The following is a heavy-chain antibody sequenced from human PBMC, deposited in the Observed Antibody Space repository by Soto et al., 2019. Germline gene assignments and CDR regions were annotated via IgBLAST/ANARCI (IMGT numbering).Heavy chain of an antibody. CDR2: MNPNSGNT. D-gene: IGHD6-6*01. J-gene: IGHJ6*03. CDR3: ARGRTRAARPIYYYYYMDV. V-gene: IGHV1-8*01. Sequence: QVQLVQSGAEVKKPGASVKVSCKASGYTFTSYDINWVRQATGQGLEWMGWMNPNSGNTGYAQKFQGRVTMTRNTSISTAYMELSSLRSDDTAVYYCARGRTRAARPIYYYYYMDVWGKGTTVTVSS. CDR1: GYTFTSYD.